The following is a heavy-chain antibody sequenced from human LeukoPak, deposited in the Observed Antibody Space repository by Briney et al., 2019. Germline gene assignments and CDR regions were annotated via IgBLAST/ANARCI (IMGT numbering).Heavy chain of an antibody. Sequence: ASVKVSCKASGYTFTRYYMHWVRQPPGQGLECVGCINPKNGGTNYAQKFQGRVTMTRDRSISTAYMELSRLTSDDTAVYYCARGSIAVAGPYYYYYMDVWGKGTTVTVSS. V-gene: IGHV1-2*02. CDR1: GYTFTRYY. CDR2: INPKNGGT. D-gene: IGHD6-19*01. J-gene: IGHJ6*03. CDR3: ARGSIAVAGPYYYYYMDV.